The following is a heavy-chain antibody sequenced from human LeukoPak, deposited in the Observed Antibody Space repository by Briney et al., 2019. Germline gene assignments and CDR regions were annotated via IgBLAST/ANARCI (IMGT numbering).Heavy chain of an antibody. CDR1: GYTFTDYY. J-gene: IGHJ5*02. V-gene: IGHV1-2*02. CDR3: ARGGYCSSTSCYHDWFDP. D-gene: IGHD2-2*01. CDR2: INPNSGGT. Sequence: ASVKVSCKTYGYTFTDYYMHWVRQAPGQGLEWMAWINPNSGGTNYAQKFQGRVTMTRDTSISTAYMELSRLRSDDTAVYYCARGGYCSSTSCYHDWFDPWGQGTLVTVSS.